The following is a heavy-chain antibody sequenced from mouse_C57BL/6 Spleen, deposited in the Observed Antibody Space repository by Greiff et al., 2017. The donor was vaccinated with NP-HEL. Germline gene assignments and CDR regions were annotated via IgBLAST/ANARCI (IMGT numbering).Heavy chain of an antibody. D-gene: IGHD1-1*01. CDR3: ACSTTVVATRAMDY. CDR2: ISDGGSYT. V-gene: IGHV5-4*01. CDR1: GFTFSSYA. Sequence: EVHLVESGGGLVKPGGSLKLSCAASGFTFSSYAMSWVRQTPEKRLEWVATISDGGSYTYYPDNVKGRFTISRDNAKNNLYLQMSHLKSEDTAMYYCACSTTVVATRAMDYWGQGTSVTVSS. J-gene: IGHJ4*01.